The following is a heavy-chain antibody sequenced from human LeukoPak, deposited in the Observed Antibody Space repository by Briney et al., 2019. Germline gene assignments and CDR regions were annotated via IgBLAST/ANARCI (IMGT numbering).Heavy chain of an antibody. J-gene: IGHJ6*03. D-gene: IGHD2-15*01. V-gene: IGHV1-69*13. CDR2: IIPIFGTA. Sequence: SVKVSCKASGGTFSSYAISWVRQAPGQGLEWMGGIIPIFGTANYAQKFQGRVTITADESTSTAYMELSSLRSEDTAVYYCARDPPQGCSCGSCPMDVWGKGTTVTVSS. CDR3: ARDPPQGCSCGSCPMDV. CDR1: GGTFSSYA.